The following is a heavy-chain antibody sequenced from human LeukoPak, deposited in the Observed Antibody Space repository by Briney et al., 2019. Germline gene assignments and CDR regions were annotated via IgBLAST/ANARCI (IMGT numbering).Heavy chain of an antibody. J-gene: IGHJ5*02. CDR2: IYYSGSA. CDR3: ARMPGPHSFDP. V-gene: IGHV4-59*01. Sequence: KPSETLSLTCTVSGGSISSYYWSWIRQPPGKGLQWVGEIYYSGSANYNPSHKSRVTISVDTSKNQFSLKLRSVPAADTALYYSARMPGPHSFDPWGQGTLVTVSP. CDR1: GGSISSYY. D-gene: IGHD2-2*01.